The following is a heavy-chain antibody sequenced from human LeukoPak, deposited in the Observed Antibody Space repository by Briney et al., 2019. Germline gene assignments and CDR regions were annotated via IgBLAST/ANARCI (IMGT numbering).Heavy chain of an antibody. CDR1: GFTLSSYA. CDR3: AKLQADYVWGSYRYTFDY. Sequence: GGSLRLSCAASGFTLSSYAMSWVRQAPGKGLEWVSAISGSGGSTYYADSVKGRFTISRDNSKNTLYLQMNSLRAEDTAVYYCAKLQADYVWGSYRYTFDYWGQGTLVTVSS. J-gene: IGHJ4*02. CDR2: ISGSGGST. D-gene: IGHD3-16*02. V-gene: IGHV3-23*01.